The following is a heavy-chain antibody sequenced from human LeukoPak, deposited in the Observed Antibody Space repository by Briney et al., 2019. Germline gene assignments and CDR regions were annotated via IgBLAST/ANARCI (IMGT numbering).Heavy chain of an antibody. CDR1: GGSFSGYY. V-gene: IGHV4-34*01. Sequence: SETLSLTCAVYGGSFSGYYWSWIRQPPGKGLEWIGEINHSGSTNYNPSLKSRVTISVDTSKNQFSLKLSSVTAADTAVYYCASLNKYYFHDWGQGTLVTVSS. CDR2: INHSGST. J-gene: IGHJ4*02. CDR3: ASLNKYYFHD.